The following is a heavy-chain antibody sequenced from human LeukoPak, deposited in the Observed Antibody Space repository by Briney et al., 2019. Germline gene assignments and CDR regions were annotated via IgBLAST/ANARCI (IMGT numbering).Heavy chain of an antibody. J-gene: IGHJ4*02. V-gene: IGHV4-39*01. Sequence: PSETLSLTCTVSGGSISSSSYYWGWIRQPPGKGLEWIGSIYYSGSTYYNPSLKSRVTISVDTSKNQFSLKLSSVTAADTAVYYCARQGDYGSGSYLDDYWGQGTLVTVSS. CDR3: ARQGDYGSGSYLDDY. CDR2: IYYSGST. CDR1: GGSISSSSYY. D-gene: IGHD3-10*01.